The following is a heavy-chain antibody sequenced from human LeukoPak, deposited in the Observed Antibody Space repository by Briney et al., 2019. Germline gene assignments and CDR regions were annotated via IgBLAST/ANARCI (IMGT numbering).Heavy chain of an antibody. CDR1: GFTFSSYG. J-gene: IGHJ4*02. D-gene: IGHD4-17*01. CDR3: ARDGDYGDPLDY. Sequence: PGGSLRLSCAASGFTFSSYGMHWVRQAPGKGLEWVAVIWYDGSNKYYADSVKGQFTISRDNSKNTLYLQMNSLRAEDTAVYYCARDGDYGDPLDYWGQGTLVTVSS. V-gene: IGHV3-33*01. CDR2: IWYDGSNK.